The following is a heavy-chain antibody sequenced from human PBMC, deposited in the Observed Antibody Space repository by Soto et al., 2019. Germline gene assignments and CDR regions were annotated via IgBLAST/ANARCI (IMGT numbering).Heavy chain of an antibody. CDR3: AKARDQQWVRLPFDY. CDR1: GFFFSSYT. J-gene: IGHJ4*02. D-gene: IGHD6-19*01. CDR2: FSATSENT. Sequence: ESGGGLVQPGGSLRLSCVGSGFFFSSYTMTWVRQAPGKGLEWVSSFSATSENTYYADSVRGRFTISRDNSKNTLVLQMNSLTAEDTAMYYCAKARDQQWVRLPFDYWGQGILVIVSS. V-gene: IGHV3-23*01.